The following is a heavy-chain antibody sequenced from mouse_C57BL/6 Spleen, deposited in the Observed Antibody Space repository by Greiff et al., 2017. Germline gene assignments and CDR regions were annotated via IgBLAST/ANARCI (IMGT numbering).Heavy chain of an antibody. Sequence: EVQLQESGPELVKPGASVKISCKASGYSFTGYYMNWVKQSPEKSLEWIGEINPSTGGTTYNQKFKAKATLTVDKSSSPAYMQLKSLTSEDSAVYYCAIYYYGSSPHFDYWGQGTTLTVSS. D-gene: IGHD1-1*01. CDR3: AIYYYGSSPHFDY. J-gene: IGHJ2*01. CDR2: INPSTGGT. CDR1: GYSFTGYY. V-gene: IGHV1-42*01.